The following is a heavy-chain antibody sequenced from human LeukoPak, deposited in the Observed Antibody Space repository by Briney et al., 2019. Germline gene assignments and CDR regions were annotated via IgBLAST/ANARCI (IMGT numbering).Heavy chain of an antibody. Sequence: ASVKVSCKASGYTFTGYYMHWVRQAPGQGLEWMGWINPNSGDTNYAQKFQGRVTMTRDTSISTAYMELSRLRSDDTAVYYCARDWEVRWFKNWGQGTLVTVSS. J-gene: IGHJ4*02. V-gene: IGHV1-2*02. CDR2: INPNSGDT. CDR1: GYTFTGYY. D-gene: IGHD4-23*01. CDR3: ARDWEVRWFKN.